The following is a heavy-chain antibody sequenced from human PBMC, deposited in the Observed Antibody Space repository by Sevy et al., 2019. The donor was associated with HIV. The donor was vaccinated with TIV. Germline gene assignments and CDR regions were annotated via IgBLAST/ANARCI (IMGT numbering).Heavy chain of an antibody. CDR2: IWYDGSNK. D-gene: IGHD3-22*01. J-gene: IGHJ4*02. V-gene: IGHV3-33*01. CDR3: AREGENYYDSSGLFDY. Sequence: GGSLRLSCAASGFTSSSYGMHWVRQAPGKGLEWVAVIWYDGSNKYYADSVKGRFTISRDNSKNTLYLQMNSLRAEDTAVYYCAREGENYYDSSGLFDYWGQGTLVTVSS. CDR1: GFTSSSYG.